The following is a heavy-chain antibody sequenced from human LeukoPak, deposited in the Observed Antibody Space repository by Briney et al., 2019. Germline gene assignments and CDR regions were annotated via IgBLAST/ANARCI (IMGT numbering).Heavy chain of an antibody. Sequence: GGSLRLYCAASGFTFSSYSMNWVRQAPGKGLEWVSSISSSSSYIYYADSVKGRFTISRDNAKNSLYLQMNSLRAEDTAVYYCARVRDSSTSCSDYWGQGTLVTVSS. V-gene: IGHV3-21*01. CDR3: ARVRDSSTSCSDY. J-gene: IGHJ4*02. D-gene: IGHD2-2*01. CDR1: GFTFSSYS. CDR2: ISSSSSYI.